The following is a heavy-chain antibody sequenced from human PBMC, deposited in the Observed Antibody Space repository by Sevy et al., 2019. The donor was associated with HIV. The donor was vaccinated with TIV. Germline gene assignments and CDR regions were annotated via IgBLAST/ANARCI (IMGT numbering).Heavy chain of an antibody. J-gene: IGHJ5*02. CDR3: ARGGYSSGWPRKNWFDP. V-gene: IGHV1-2*06. CDR1: GYTFTGYY. Sequence: ASLKVSCKASGYTFTGYYMHWVRQAPGQGLEWMGRINPNSGGTNYAQKFQGRVTMTRDTSISTAYMELSRLRSDDTAVYYCARGGYSSGWPRKNWFDPWGQGTLVTVSS. D-gene: IGHD6-19*01. CDR2: INPNSGGT.